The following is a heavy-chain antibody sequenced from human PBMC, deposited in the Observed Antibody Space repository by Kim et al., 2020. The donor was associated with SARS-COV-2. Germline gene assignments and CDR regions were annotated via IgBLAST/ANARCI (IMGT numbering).Heavy chain of an antibody. CDR2: ISSSSSTI. CDR1: GFTFSSYS. Sequence: GGSLRLSCAASGFTFSSYSMNWVRQAPGKGLEWVSYISSSSSTIYYADSVKGRFTISRDNAKNSLYLQMNSLRDEDTAVYYCARWGGDYVWGKYYYYGMDVWGQGTTVTVSS. D-gene: IGHD3-16*01. V-gene: IGHV3-48*02. CDR3: ARWGGDYVWGKYYYYGMDV. J-gene: IGHJ6*02.